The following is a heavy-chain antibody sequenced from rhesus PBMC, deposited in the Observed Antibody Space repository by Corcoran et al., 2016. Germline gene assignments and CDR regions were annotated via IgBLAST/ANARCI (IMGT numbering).Heavy chain of an antibody. D-gene: IGHD6-25*01. CDR3: AGYGIAAAPDDAFDF. Sequence: QVQLQESGPGLVKPSETLSLTCAVSGGSFSSYWWSWIRQPPGKVLEWIGEINGNSGSPNYNPPLKNRVSISKDESKNQFSLKLSTVTAADTTVYYCAGYGIAAAPDDAFDFWGQGLRVTVSS. V-gene: IGHV4-80*01. CDR2: INGNSGSP. CDR1: GGSFSSYW. J-gene: IGHJ3*01.